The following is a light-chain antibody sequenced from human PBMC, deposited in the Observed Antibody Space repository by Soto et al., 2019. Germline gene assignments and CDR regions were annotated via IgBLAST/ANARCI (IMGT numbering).Light chain of an antibody. J-gene: IGLJ2*01. CDR2: DVN. CDR3: TSYASGSSHVV. CDR1: SSDIGGYDY. V-gene: IGLV2-14*01. Sequence: QSVLTQPASVSGSPGQSITLSRTGTSSDIGGYDYVSWYQRHPGKAPKLIIYDVNNRPSGVSNRFSGSKSGNTASLTISGLQAEDEADYYCTSYASGSSHVVFGGGTKVTVL.